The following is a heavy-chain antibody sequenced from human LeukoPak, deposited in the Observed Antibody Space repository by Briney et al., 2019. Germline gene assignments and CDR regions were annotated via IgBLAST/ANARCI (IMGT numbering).Heavy chain of an antibody. V-gene: IGHV3-30*04. D-gene: IGHD6-19*01. J-gene: IGHJ4*02. CDR1: GFTFSSYA. Sequence: GGSLRLSCEASGFTFSSYAIHWVRQAPGEGLERVAVISCDGTQKYYADSVKGRFTISRGNSKNILDLQMNSLRAEDTAVYYCVRERLGYFDSWGQGTLVTVSS. CDR2: ISCDGTQK. CDR3: VRERLGYFDS.